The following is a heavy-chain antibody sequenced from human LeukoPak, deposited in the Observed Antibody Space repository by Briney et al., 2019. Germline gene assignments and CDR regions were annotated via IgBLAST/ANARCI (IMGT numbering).Heavy chain of an antibody. J-gene: IGHJ4*02. CDR2: IRYDGSNK. D-gene: IGHD5-24*01. V-gene: IGHV3-30*02. Sequence: AGGSLRLPCAASGFTFSSYGMHWVRQAPGKGLEWVAFIRYDGSNKYYADSVKGRFTISRDNSKNTLYLQMNSLRAEDTAVYYCAKARDEMVTILDYWGQGALVTVSS. CDR1: GFTFSSYG. CDR3: AKARDEMVTILDY.